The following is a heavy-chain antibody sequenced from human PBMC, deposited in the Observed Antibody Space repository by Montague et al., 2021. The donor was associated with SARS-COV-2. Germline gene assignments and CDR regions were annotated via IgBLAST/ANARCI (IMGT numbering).Heavy chain of an antibody. CDR3: ARSVVGGTYRHTRWFDP. CDR2: TDCNRIA. CDR1: CRATQAQN. V-gene: IGHV4-59*11. D-gene: IGHD3-16*02. Sequence: SETLSLTCSRLCRATQAQNGSANVWTPVTTREYIAYTDCNRIANYNPSLRSRVTISLDTSKNQFSLNLRSVTAADTAVYYCARSVVGGTYRHTRWFDPWGQGTLVTVFS. J-gene: IGHJ5*02.